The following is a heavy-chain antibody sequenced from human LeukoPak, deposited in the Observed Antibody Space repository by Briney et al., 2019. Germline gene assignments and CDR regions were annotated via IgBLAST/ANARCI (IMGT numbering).Heavy chain of an antibody. J-gene: IGHJ3*02. CDR2: ISAYNGNT. D-gene: IGHD5-24*01. V-gene: IGHV1-18*01. CDR3: ARGLQETLAWLKALSAFDI. Sequence: ASVKVSCKASGYTFTNYGISWVRQAPGQGLEWMGWISAYNGNTNYAQKLQGRVTMTTDTSTSTAYMELRSLRSDDTAVYYCARGLQETLAWLKALSAFDIWGQGTMVTVSS. CDR1: GYTFTNYG.